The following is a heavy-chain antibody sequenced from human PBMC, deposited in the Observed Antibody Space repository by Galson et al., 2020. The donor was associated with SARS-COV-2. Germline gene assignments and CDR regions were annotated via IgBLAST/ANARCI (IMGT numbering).Heavy chain of an antibody. J-gene: IGHJ4*02. V-gene: IGHV1-18*01. D-gene: IGHD3-9*01. CDR2: VSNYNGNT. CDR3: ARGDIYQRGLVGY. CDR1: GYVFTSYD. Sequence: ASVKVSCMTSGYVFTSYDTNWVRQSPEQGLEWMGWVSNYNGNTNYAQKFQGRVTMTTDTSTGTAYLELGSLRSDDTAVYYCARGDIYQRGLVGYWGQGTLVTVSS.